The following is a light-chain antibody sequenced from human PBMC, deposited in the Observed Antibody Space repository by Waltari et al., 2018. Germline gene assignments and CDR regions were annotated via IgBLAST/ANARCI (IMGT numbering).Light chain of an antibody. Sequence: QSALTQPASVSGSPGQSITISCTGSSSDIGSYNVISWYQNHPGKAPKRVIYEVINRPSGVSNRLSGSNSGNTASLTISGLQAEEEADYYCCSYAGSVVFGGGTKLTVL. CDR1: SSDIGSYNV. CDR2: EVI. J-gene: IGLJ2*01. V-gene: IGLV2-23*02. CDR3: CSYAGSVV.